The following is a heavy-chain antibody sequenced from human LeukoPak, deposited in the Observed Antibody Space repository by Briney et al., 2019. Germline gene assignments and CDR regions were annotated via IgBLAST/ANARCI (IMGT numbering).Heavy chain of an antibody. CDR1: GFTFRSYA. CDR2: ISGSGGST. Sequence: PGGSLRLSCAASGFTFRSYAMSWVRQAPGKGLEWVSGISGSGGSTYYADSVQGRFSISRDNSKNTLYLQMNSLRDEDTAVYYCANYYRSPRYNNYYMDVWGKGTTVTVSS. V-gene: IGHV3-23*01. J-gene: IGHJ6*03. D-gene: IGHD3-10*01. CDR3: ANYYRSPRYNNYYMDV.